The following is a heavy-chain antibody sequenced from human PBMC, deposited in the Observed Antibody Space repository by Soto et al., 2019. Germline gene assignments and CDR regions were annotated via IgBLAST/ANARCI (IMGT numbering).Heavy chain of an antibody. Sequence: SVKVSCKASGGTFSSYTISWVRQAPGQGLEWMGRVIPILGIANYAQKFQGRVTITADKSTSTAYMELSSLRSEDTAVYYCARSGAIAARPRFPDAFDIWGQGTMVTVSS. CDR3: ARSGAIAARPRFPDAFDI. D-gene: IGHD6-6*01. J-gene: IGHJ3*02. V-gene: IGHV1-69*02. CDR2: VIPILGIA. CDR1: GGTFSSYT.